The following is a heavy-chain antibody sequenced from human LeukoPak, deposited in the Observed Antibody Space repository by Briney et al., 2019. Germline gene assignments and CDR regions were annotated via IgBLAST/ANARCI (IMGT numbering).Heavy chain of an antibody. J-gene: IGHJ4*02. V-gene: IGHV4-39*02. Sequence: SETLSLTSTVSGGSISSSNYYWGWIRQPPGKGLEWIGSIFYSGTTHYNPSLKSRVTISVDTSKNQFSLKLSSVTAADTAVYYCARDLVRGGDYWGQGTLVTVSS. CDR2: IFYSGTT. D-gene: IGHD3-10*01. CDR3: ARDLVRGGDY. CDR1: GGSISSSNYY.